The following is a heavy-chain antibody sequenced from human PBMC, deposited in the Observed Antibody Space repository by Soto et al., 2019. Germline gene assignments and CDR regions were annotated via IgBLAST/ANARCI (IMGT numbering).Heavy chain of an antibody. D-gene: IGHD3-22*01. CDR2: ISSSSIYI. CDR3: ARGLNYYASSGVY. CDR1: GFTFSSYS. V-gene: IGHV3-21*01. J-gene: IGHJ4*02. Sequence: GGSLRLSGAASGFTFSSYSINWVRQAPGKGLEWVSSISSSSIYIYYADSVKGRFTISRDNAKNSLYLQMNSLRAEDTAVYYCARGLNYYASSGVYLGQGTMVPVSS.